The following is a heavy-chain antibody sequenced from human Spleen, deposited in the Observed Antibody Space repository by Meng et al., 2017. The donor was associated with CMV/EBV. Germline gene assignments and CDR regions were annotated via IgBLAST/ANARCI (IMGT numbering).Heavy chain of an antibody. V-gene: IGHV3-72*01. J-gene: IGHJ4*02. D-gene: IGHD2-15*01. CDR1: GFTFSDHY. CDR2: NRKKANSYIT. CDR3: ASNGGLAGRLLYY. Sequence: GESLKISCAASGFTFSDHYMDWVRQAPGKGLEWVGRNRKKANSYITEYAASVKGRFTISRDDSKNSLYLQMNSLKTEDTAVYYCASNGGLAGRLLYYWGRGTLVTVSS.